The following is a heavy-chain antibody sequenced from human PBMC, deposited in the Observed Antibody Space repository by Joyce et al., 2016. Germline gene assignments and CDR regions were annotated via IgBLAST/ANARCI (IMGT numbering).Heavy chain of an antibody. Sequence: EVQLVESGGGLVKPGGSLRLSGAASGFAFSPYTMSWVRQAPGKGLEWVSSISDNSRFIYYADSLKGRFTISRDNAKNSLYLQMNSLRAEDTAVYYCGRVDPTEQPIDYWGQGTLVTVSS. D-gene: IGHD6-13*01. J-gene: IGHJ4*02. CDR1: GFAFSPYT. CDR3: GRVDPTEQPIDY. CDR2: ISDNSRFI. V-gene: IGHV3-21*01.